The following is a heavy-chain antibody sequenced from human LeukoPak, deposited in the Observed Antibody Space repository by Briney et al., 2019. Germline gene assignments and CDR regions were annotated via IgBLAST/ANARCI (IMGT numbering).Heavy chain of an antibody. CDR2: IYTSGST. Sequence: SETLSLTCTVSGGSISSYDWSWIRQPAGKGLEWIGRIYTSGSTNYNPSLKSRVTMSVDTSKNQFSLKLSSVTAADTAVYYCASMEVAGTGRDYWGQGTLVTVSS. V-gene: IGHV4-4*07. D-gene: IGHD6-19*01. CDR3: ASMEVAGTGRDY. CDR1: GGSISSYD. J-gene: IGHJ4*02.